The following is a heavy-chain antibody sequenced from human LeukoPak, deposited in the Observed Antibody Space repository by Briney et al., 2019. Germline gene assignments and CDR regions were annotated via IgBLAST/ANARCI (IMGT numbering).Heavy chain of an antibody. CDR1: WFTVSSNY. J-gene: IGHJ4*02. CDR3: TRHMVLSPCDF. D-gene: IGHD4/OR15-4a*01. CDR2: VSASGNIL. Sequence: GGSLRLSCAASWFTVSSNYMSWVRQAPGKGLEWISFVSASGNILDHADSVKGRFTVSRDNAKNSVYLQMNNVQAEDTAVYHCTRHMVLSPCDFWGPGTLVTVSS. V-gene: IGHV3-11*01.